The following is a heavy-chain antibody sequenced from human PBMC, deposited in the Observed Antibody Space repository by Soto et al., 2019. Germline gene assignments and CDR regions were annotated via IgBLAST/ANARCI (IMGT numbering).Heavy chain of an antibody. CDR2: ISDDGASI. D-gene: IGHD5-18*01. Sequence: SLRLSCEASVFSFSSFAMNWVRQAPGRGLEWVSYISDDGASIYYADSLKGRFTISRDNAKNSLSLQMNNLRAEDTAVYYCARENSVQAWLHHFDHWGLGTLVTVSS. V-gene: IGHV3-48*03. J-gene: IGHJ4*02. CDR1: VFSFSSFA. CDR3: ARENSVQAWLHHFDH.